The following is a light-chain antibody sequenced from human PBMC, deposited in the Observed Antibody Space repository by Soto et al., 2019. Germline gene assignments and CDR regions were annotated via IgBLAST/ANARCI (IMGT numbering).Light chain of an antibody. CDR1: SSDVGAYNY. CDR2: DVT. J-gene: IGLJ3*02. CDR3: SSYTSSSTVV. V-gene: IGLV2-14*01. Sequence: QSALTQPASVSGSPGQSVTISCRGSSSDVGAYNYVSWYQRHPGKAPKLMIYDVTNRPSGVSNRFSGSKSGNTASLTISGLQAEDEADYFCSSYTSSSTVVFGGGTKVTVL.